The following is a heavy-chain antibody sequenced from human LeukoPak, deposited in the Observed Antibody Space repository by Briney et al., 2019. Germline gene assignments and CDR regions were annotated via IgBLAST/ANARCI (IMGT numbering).Heavy chain of an antibody. D-gene: IGHD6-19*01. CDR3: ARGRSYSSGWYAGGYYYYYMDV. CDR1: GGSISSSSYY. V-gene: IGHV4-39*07. J-gene: IGHJ6*03. CDR2: IYYSGST. Sequence: SETLSLTCTVSGGSISSSSYYWGWIRQPPGKGLEWIGSIYYSGSTYYNPSLKSRVTISVDTSKNQFSLKLSSVTAADTAVYYCARGRSYSSGWYAGGYYYYYMDVWGKGTTVTVSS.